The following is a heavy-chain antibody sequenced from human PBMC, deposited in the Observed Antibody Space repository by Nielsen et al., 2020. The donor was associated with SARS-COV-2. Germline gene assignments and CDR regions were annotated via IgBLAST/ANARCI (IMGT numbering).Heavy chain of an antibody. CDR1: GGSISSGGYY. Sequence: SETLSLTCTVSGGSISSGGYYWSWIRQHPGKGLEWIGYIYYSGSTYYNPSLKSRVTISVDTSKNQFSLKLSSVTAADTAVYYCARAPWPYVRVPAAWGNWFDPWGQGTLVTVSS. CDR3: ARAPWPYVRVPAAWGNWFDP. J-gene: IGHJ5*02. D-gene: IGHD2-2*01. CDR2: IYYSGST. V-gene: IGHV4-31*03.